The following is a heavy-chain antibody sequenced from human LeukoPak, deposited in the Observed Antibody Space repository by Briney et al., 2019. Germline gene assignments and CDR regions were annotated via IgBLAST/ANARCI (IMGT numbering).Heavy chain of an antibody. CDR3: ARQVSPDCSSTSCDGFDP. CDR2: IYHSGST. V-gene: IGHV4-30-2*01. CDR1: GVSISSGGYS. J-gene: IGHJ5*02. Sequence: PSQTLSLTCAASGVSISSGGYSWSWIRQPPGKGLESIGYIYHSGSTYYNASLKSRVIISVDRYKNQFSLQLSSVTAADTAVYYCARQVSPDCSSTSCDGFDPWGQGTLVTVSS. D-gene: IGHD2-2*01.